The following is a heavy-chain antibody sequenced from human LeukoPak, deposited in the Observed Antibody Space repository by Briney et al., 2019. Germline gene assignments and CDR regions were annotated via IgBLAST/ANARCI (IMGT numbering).Heavy chain of an antibody. CDR3: ARDPSDLEYCSGGSCDPRDYYYYGMDV. J-gene: IGHJ6*02. V-gene: IGHV3-53*01. Sequence: PGGSPRLSCAASGFTVSSNYMSWVRQAPGKGLEWVSVIYSGGSTYYADSVKGRFTISRDNSKNTLYLQMNSLRAEDTAVYYCARDPSDLEYCSGGSCDPRDYYYYGMDVWGQGTTVTVSS. D-gene: IGHD2-15*01. CDR1: GFTVSSNY. CDR2: IYSGGST.